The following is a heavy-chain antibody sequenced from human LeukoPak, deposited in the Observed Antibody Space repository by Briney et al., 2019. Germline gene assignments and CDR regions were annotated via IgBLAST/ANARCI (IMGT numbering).Heavy chain of an antibody. CDR2: ITYDGYYK. D-gene: IGHD3-10*01. Sequence: GTSLRLSCAASGFTFSTYGMHWVRQAPGKGLEWVALITYDGYYKYYSDSVKGRFTISSDTSKNTLSPQMNSLRAEDTAVYYCARDLSPVVRASPMGYWGQGTLVTVSS. CDR1: GFTFSTYG. J-gene: IGHJ4*02. V-gene: IGHV3-30*03. CDR3: ARDLSPVVRASPMGY.